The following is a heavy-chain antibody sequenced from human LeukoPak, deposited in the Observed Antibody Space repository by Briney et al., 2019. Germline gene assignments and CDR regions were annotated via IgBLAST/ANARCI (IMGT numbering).Heavy chain of an antibody. J-gene: IGHJ5*02. CDR1: GYTFTSYY. CDR3: ARDQLGLGLVPAAHNWFDP. CDR2: INPSGGST. Sequence: GASVKVSYKASGYTFTSYYMHWVRQAPGQGLEWMGIINPSGGSTSYAQKFQGRVTMTRDTSTSTVYMELSSLRSEDPALYYCARDQLGLGLVPAAHNWFDPWGQGTLVTVSS. V-gene: IGHV1-46*01. D-gene: IGHD2-2*01.